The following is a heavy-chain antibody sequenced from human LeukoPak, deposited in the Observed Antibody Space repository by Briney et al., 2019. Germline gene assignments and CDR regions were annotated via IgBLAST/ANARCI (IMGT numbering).Heavy chain of an antibody. D-gene: IGHD5-24*01. CDR2: IYHSGSM. Sequence: PSETLSLTCTVSGGSITSVVFFWAWIRQPPGKGLEWIGSIYHSGSMYASLKSRVTISVDTSKNQFSLKMSSVTAADTAVYYCARHATSSTSGPPYDYWGQGTLVTVSS. CDR1: GGSITSVVFF. J-gene: IGHJ4*02. CDR3: ARHATSSTSGPPYDY. V-gene: IGHV4-39*01.